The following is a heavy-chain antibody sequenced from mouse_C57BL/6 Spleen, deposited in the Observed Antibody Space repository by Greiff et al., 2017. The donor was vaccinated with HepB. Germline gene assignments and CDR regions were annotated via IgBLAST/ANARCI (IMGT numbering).Heavy chain of an antibody. CDR1: GYTFTSYW. V-gene: IGHV1-64*01. CDR3: ARSVTTVASFDD. Sequence: QVQLQQPGAELVKPGASVKLSCKASGYTFTSYWMHWVKQRPGQGLEWIGMIHPNSGSTNYNQKFKSKATLTVDKSSSTAYMQLSSLTSEDSAVYCGARSVTTVASFDDWGTGTTVTVSS. D-gene: IGHD1-1*01. J-gene: IGHJ1*03. CDR2: IHPNSGST.